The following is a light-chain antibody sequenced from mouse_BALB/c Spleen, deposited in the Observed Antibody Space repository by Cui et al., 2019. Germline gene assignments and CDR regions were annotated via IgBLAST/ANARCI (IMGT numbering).Light chain of an antibody. V-gene: IGKV8-27*01. CDR3: HQYLSSFT. CDR1: QSVLDSSNQKNY. J-gene: IGKJ4*01. CDR2: WAS. Sequence: NIMMTQSPSSLPVSAGEKVTMSCKSSQSVLDSSNQKNYLAWYQQKPGQSPKLLIYWASTRESGVPDRFTGSGSGTDFTLTISSVQAEDLAVYYCHQYLSSFTFGSGTKLEIK.